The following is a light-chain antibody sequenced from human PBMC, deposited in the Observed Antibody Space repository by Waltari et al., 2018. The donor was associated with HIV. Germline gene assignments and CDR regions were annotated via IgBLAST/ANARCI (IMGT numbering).Light chain of an antibody. V-gene: IGLV4-69*01. J-gene: IGLJ3*02. Sequence: QLVLTQSPSASASLGASVKLTCTLSSGHNSYAIAWHQQQPEKGPQYLMKLNSDGSHSKGDGIPYRFSGSSSGAERYLTISSLQSEDEADYYCQTWGTGMVFGGGTKLTVL. CDR2: LNSDGSH. CDR3: QTWGTGMV. CDR1: SGHNSYA.